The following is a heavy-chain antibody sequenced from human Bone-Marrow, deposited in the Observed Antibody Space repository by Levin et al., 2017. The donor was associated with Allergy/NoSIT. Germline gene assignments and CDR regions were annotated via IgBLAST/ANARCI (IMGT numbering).Heavy chain of an antibody. CDR2: IGGSGTNT. CDR1: GFSFSSSA. Sequence: GGSLRLSCAASGFSFSSSAMSWVRQAPGKGLEWVSAIGGSGTNTYYADSVKGRFTISRDNSKNTLYLQMNSLRVEDTAVYYCANMPSLPTWCSAYYYGMDVWGQGTTVTVSS. V-gene: IGHV3-23*01. J-gene: IGHJ6*02. D-gene: IGHD2-8*02. CDR3: ANMPSLPTWCSAYYYGMDV.